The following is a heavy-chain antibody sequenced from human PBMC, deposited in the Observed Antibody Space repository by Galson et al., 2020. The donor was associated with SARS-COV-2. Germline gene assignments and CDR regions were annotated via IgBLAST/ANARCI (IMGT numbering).Heavy chain of an antibody. V-gene: IGHV1-2*06. CDR1: GYILTAYY. Sequence: ASVKVSCKASGYILTAYYIHWVRQAPGQGPEWMGRINPNSGGTNPAQKFQGRVTMTRDTSITTAYMELSRLRSDDTAVYYCARGLFRGEDYGVFDPWGQGTLVTVSS. D-gene: IGHD4-17*01. CDR2: INPNSGGT. CDR3: ARGLFRGEDYGVFDP. J-gene: IGHJ5*02.